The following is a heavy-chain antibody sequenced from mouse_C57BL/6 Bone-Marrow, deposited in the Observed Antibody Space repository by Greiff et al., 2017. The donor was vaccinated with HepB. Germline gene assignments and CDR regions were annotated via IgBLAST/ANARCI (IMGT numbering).Heavy chain of an antibody. D-gene: IGHD3-2*02. V-gene: IGHV3-6*01. CDR1: GYSITSGYY. Sequence: DVQLVESGPGLVKPSQSLSLTCSVTGYSITSGYYWNWIRQFPGNKLEWMGYISYDGSNNYNPSLKNRISITRDTSKNQFFLKLNSVTTEDTATYYCASRQLRPFAYWGQGTLVTVSA. CDR2: ISYDGSN. CDR3: ASRQLRPFAY. J-gene: IGHJ3*01.